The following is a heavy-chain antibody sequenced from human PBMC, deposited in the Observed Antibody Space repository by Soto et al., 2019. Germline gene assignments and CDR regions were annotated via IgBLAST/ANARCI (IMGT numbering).Heavy chain of an antibody. CDR1: GGSFSGYY. CDR2: INHSGST. V-gene: IGHV4-34*01. CDR3: ARGRRYGDRFDY. D-gene: IGHD4-17*01. J-gene: IGHJ4*02. Sequence: PSETLSLTCAVYGGSFSGYYWSWIRQPPGKGLEWIGEINHSGSTNYNPSLKSRVTISVDTSKNQFSLKLSSVTAADTAVYYCARGRRYGDRFDYWGQGTLVTVSS.